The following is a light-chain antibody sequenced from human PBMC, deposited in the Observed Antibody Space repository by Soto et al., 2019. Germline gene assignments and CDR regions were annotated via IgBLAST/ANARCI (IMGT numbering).Light chain of an antibody. CDR1: SSDVGGYNY. J-gene: IGLJ1*01. CDR2: DVS. Sequence: QSVLTQPASVSGSPGQSITISCTGTSSDVGGYNYVSWYQQHPGKAPKLMIYDVSNRPSGVSNRFSGSKSGNTASLTISGLQAEDEADYYCSSHTSSRTLVFGTGTKVTVL. V-gene: IGLV2-14*01. CDR3: SSHTSSRTLV.